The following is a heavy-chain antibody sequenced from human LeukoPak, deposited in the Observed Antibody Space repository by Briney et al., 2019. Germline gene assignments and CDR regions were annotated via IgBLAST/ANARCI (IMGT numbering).Heavy chain of an antibody. Sequence: PSETLSLTCTVSGDSISGFYWSWIRQPPGKGLEWIGYIYYSGTTNYNPSLKSRLTISVDTSKNQFSLKLSSVTAADTAVYYCARATYCSGGSCYHGAVYYHMDVWGKGTTVTVS. CDR3: ARATYCSGGSCYHGAVYYHMDV. V-gene: IGHV4-59*01. D-gene: IGHD2-15*01. CDR1: GDSISGFY. CDR2: IYYSGTT. J-gene: IGHJ6*03.